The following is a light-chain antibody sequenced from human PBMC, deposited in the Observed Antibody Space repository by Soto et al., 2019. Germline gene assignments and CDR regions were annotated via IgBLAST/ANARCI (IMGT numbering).Light chain of an antibody. V-gene: IGKV3D-15*01. CDR3: QQYNNWALT. J-gene: IGKJ4*01. CDR2: EAS. Sequence: EIVLTQSPDTLSVSPGERATLSCRASQSISRTLAWYTQKSGQPPRLLIYEASNRATGFPARFSGSGSGTEFTLTSSSLQSEDFEVYYCQQYNNWALTFGGGTTVEIK. CDR1: QSISRT.